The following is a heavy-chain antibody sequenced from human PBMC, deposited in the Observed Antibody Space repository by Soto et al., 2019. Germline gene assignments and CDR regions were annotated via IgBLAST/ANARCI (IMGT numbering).Heavy chain of an antibody. D-gene: IGHD3-16*01. CDR3: AKDMGGSKDV. V-gene: IGHV3-9*01. CDR2: ISWNSGSI. J-gene: IGHJ6*04. Sequence: EVQLVESGGGLVQPGRSLRLSCAASGFTFDDYAMHWVRQAPGKGLEWVSGISWNSGSIGYADSVKGRFTISRDNAKNSLYLQMNSLRAEDTALYYCAKDMGGSKDVWGKGTTVTVSS. CDR1: GFTFDDYA.